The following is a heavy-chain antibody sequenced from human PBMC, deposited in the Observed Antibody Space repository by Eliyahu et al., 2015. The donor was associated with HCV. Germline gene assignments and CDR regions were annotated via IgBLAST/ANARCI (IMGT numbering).Heavy chain of an antibody. V-gene: IGHV2-5*02. CDR2: IYWDGDE. CDR3: THAITGALLYYYSNMDV. Sequence: QITLKESGPALVXATQTLXLXCXFSGFSLTTSGWGGGWILHTPGKALEWLALIYWDGDERYSPSLKSRXTITKDSSKXQVVLTLTNVDPGDTATYYCTHAITGALLYYYSNMDVWGQGTTVTVSS. D-gene: IGHD2-8*01. J-gene: IGHJ6*02. CDR1: GFSLTTSGWG.